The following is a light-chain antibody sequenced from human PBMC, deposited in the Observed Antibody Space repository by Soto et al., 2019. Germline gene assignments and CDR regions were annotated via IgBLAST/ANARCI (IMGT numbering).Light chain of an antibody. CDR2: GAS. V-gene: IGKV3-20*01. CDR3: QKYGSSPLT. CDR1: QSVSNNY. Sequence: EIVLTQSPGTLSLSPGERATLSCRASQSVSNNYLAWYQQRPGQSPRLLIYGASARATGIPDRFSGSGSGTEFTLTISRLEPEDFAVYYCQKYGSSPLTFGEGTKVDI. J-gene: IGKJ4*01.